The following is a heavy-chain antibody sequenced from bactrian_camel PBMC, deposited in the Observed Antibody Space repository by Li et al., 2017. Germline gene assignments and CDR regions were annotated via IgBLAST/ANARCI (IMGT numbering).Heavy chain of an antibody. CDR2: ISTGGGSI. V-gene: IGHV3S1*01. CDR1: GYTYVTYQ. J-gene: IGHJ4*01. CDR3: AADTCLTTSLKFQWDLQSYYTY. Sequence: HVQLVESGGGSVQAGGSLRLLCKGSGYTYVTYQMSWFRQAPGKEREGVAAISTGGGSIHYADSVKGRFTISRDNLKNIVYLQMNILKPEDTAMYYWAADTCLTTSLKFQWDLQSYYTYWCQGTQVTVS. D-gene: IGHD2*01.